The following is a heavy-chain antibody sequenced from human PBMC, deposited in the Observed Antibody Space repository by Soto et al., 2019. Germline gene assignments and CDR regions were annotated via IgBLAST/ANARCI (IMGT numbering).Heavy chain of an antibody. V-gene: IGHV3-23*01. D-gene: IGHD3-10*01. CDR2: ISGSGGST. CDR3: AKTSTTVVAAGLYGSGILWGYGMEV. CDR1: GFTFSSYA. Sequence: EVQLLESGGGLVQPGGSLRLSCAASGFTFSSYAMSWVRQAPGKGLEWVSAISGSGGSTYYADSVKGRFTISRDNSKNTLYLQMNSLRAEDTAEYYCAKTSTTVVAAGLYGSGILWGYGMEVWGQGSTVTVSS. J-gene: IGHJ6*02.